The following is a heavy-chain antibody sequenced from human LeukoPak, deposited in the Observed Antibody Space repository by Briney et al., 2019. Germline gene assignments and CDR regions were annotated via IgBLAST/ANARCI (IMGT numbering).Heavy chain of an antibody. CDR3: ARADSYGRLYYYYGMDV. Sequence: TLSLTCTVSGGSISSGGYYWSWIRQHPGKGLEWIGYIYYSGSTYYNPSLKSRVTISVDTSKNQFSLKLSSVTAADTAVYYCARADSYGRLYYYYGMDVWGQGTTVTVSS. D-gene: IGHD5-18*01. V-gene: IGHV4-31*03. J-gene: IGHJ6*02. CDR2: IYYSGST. CDR1: GGSISSGGYY.